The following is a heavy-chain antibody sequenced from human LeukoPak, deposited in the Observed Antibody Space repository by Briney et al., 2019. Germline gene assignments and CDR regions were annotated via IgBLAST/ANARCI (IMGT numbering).Heavy chain of an antibody. D-gene: IGHD3-22*01. CDR3: ARGGKTYYYDSSGYYPLRLFDY. J-gene: IGHJ4*02. CDR2: INHSGST. Sequence: SETLSLTCAVYGGSFSGYYWSWIRQPPGKGLEWIGEINHSGSTNYNPSLKSRVTISVDTSKNQFSLKLSSVTAADTAVYYCARGGKTYYYDSSGYYPLRLFDYWGQGTLVTASS. CDR1: GGSFSGYY. V-gene: IGHV4-34*01.